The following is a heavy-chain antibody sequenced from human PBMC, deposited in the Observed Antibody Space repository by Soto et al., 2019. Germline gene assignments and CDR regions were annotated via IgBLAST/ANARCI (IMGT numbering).Heavy chain of an antibody. Sequence: QLQLQESGPGLVKPSETLSLTCTVSGGSISSSAYYWAWIRQPPGKGLEWIGSIYYSGSTYYNPPFRSRVTISVDTSKNQFSLQLTSVTAADTAVYYCARKLVGATDDFEYWGQGTLVTVSS. J-gene: IGHJ4*02. CDR1: GGSISSSAYY. CDR3: ARKLVGATDDFEY. CDR2: IYYSGST. V-gene: IGHV4-39*01. D-gene: IGHD1-26*01.